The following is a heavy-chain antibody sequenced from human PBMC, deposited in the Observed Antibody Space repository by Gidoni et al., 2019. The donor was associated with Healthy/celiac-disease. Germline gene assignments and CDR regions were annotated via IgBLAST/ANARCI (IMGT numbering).Heavy chain of an antibody. CDR2: IIPIFGTA. D-gene: IGHD2-15*01. V-gene: IGHV1-69*01. CDR3: ASGPRCSGGSCYLTGVVYYYMYV. J-gene: IGHJ6*03. Sequence: SWVRQAHGQGLEWMGGIIPIFGTANSAQKFQGRVTITADESTSTAYMELSSLRDEDTAVYSCASGPRCSGGSCYLTGVVYYYMYVWGKVTTVTVSS.